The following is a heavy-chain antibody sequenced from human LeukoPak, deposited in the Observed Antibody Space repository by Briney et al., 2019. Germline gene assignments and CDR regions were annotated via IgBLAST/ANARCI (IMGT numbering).Heavy chain of an antibody. Sequence: GGSRRLSCAASGFTFSTYSMNWVRQAPGKGLEWVSYISSSGSTIYYADSVKGRFTISRDKAKNSLYLQMNTLRAEDTAVYYCAKDGSNYYYGSGSSYGMDVWGQGTTVTVSS. D-gene: IGHD3-10*01. CDR3: AKDGSNYYYGSGSSYGMDV. J-gene: IGHJ6*02. V-gene: IGHV3-48*01. CDR2: ISSSGSTI. CDR1: GFTFSTYS.